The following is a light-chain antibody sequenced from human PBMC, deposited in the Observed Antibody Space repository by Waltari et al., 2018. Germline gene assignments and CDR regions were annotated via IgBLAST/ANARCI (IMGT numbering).Light chain of an antibody. V-gene: IGKV1-33*01. Sequence: DIQMTQSPSSLSASVGDRVTITCQASQDIINYLNWYQQKPGKAPKLLIYDASNLETGVPSRFSGSGSGAEFTLTINSLQPEDFASYYCQQLNGYPRTFGLGTKVQIK. CDR3: QQLNGYPRT. J-gene: IGKJ1*01. CDR2: DAS. CDR1: QDIINY.